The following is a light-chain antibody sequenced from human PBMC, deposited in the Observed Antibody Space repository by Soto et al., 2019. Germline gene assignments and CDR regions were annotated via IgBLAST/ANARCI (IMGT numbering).Light chain of an antibody. CDR1: SSDVGSYNL. CDR2: EGS. CDR3: CSYAGSSTDVV. J-gene: IGLJ2*01. Sequence: QSVLTQPASVSGSPGQSITISCTGTSSDVGSYNLVSWYQQHPGKAPKLMIYEGSKRPSGVSNRFSGSKSGNTASLTISGLQAEEEADYYCCSYAGSSTDVVFGGGTQLTVL. V-gene: IGLV2-23*01.